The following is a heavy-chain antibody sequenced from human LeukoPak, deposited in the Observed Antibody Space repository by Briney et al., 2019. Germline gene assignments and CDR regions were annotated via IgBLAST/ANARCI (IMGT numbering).Heavy chain of an antibody. Sequence: GASVKVSCKASSNTFSSKSISWVRQAPGQGLEWTGWISGYNGNTNYAQKFQGRVTMATDTSTSTAYMELRSLRFDDTAMYYCAREAGPFDYWGQGTLVTVSS. D-gene: IGHD6-19*01. J-gene: IGHJ4*02. CDR2: ISGYNGNT. CDR3: AREAGPFDY. V-gene: IGHV1-18*01. CDR1: SNTFSSKS.